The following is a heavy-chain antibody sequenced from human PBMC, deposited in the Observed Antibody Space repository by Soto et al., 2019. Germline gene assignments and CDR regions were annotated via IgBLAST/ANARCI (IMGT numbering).Heavy chain of an antibody. CDR1: VDRISSDP. J-gene: IGHJ6*02. Sequence: SLVKRSRKASVDRISSDPVSRVLLAPGKGLEWMGRIIPILGIANYAQKFQGRVTITADKSTSTAYMELSSLRSEDTAVYYCAIDGHTVVVTPDPRYVMEVWGQGTTVTVSS. V-gene: IGHV1-69*04. CDR2: IIPILGIA. CDR3: AIDGHTVVVTPDPRYVMEV. D-gene: IGHD2-21*02.